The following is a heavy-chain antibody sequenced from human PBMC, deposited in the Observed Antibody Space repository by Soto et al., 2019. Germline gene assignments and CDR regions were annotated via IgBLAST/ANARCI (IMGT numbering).Heavy chain of an antibody. CDR3: ARQGNGGSGSYYLFPRFDY. V-gene: IGHV4-39*01. CDR1: GGSISSSSYY. J-gene: IGHJ4*02. CDR2: IYYSGST. Sequence: QLQLQESGPGLVKPSETLSLTCTVSGGSISSSSYYWGWIRQPPGKGLEWIGSIYYSGSTYYNPSLKSRVTISVDTSKNQFSLKLSSVTAADTAVYYCARQGNGGSGSYYLFPRFDYWGQGTLVTVSS. D-gene: IGHD3-10*01.